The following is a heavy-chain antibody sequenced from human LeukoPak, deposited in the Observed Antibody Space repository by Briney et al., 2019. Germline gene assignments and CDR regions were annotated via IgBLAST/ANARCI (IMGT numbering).Heavy chain of an antibody. V-gene: IGHV4-31*03. CDR3: ARVGWELHFDY. Sequence: SETLSLTCTVSGGSISSGGYYWSWIRQHPGKGLEWIGYIYYSGSTYYNPSLKSRVTISVDTSKNHFSLNLSSVTAADTAVYYCARVGWELHFDYWGQGTLVTVSS. J-gene: IGHJ4*02. CDR2: IYYSGST. D-gene: IGHD1-26*01. CDR1: GGSISSGGYY.